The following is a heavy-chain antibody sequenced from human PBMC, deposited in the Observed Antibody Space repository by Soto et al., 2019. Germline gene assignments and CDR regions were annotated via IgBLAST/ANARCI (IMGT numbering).Heavy chain of an antibody. CDR3: AECRVFICGIVTLLNF. D-gene: IGHD2-21*01. V-gene: IGHV3-23*01. Sequence: EVQLLESGGGLVQPGGSLTLSCATSGFTFSSYAMVWVRQAAEKGLAWVASISNNGDTAYYADSVKGHFTISRGNSENSLYLLMNCLRSYDTVLYFWAECRVFICGIVTLLNFWGQGTKVTVSS. CDR1: GFTFSSYA. J-gene: IGHJ4*02. CDR2: ISNNGDTA.